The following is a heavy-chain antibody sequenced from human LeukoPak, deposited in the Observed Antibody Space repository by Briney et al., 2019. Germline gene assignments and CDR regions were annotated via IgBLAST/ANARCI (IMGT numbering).Heavy chain of an antibody. Sequence: RGSLRLSCSASGFTFSSYAMHWVRQAPGKGLEYVSALSSNGGSTYYADSVKGRFTISRDNSKNTLYLQMSSLRAEDTAVYYCVKDSSGPFSNFDYWGQGTLVTVSS. CDR1: GFTFSSYA. V-gene: IGHV3-64D*06. CDR3: VKDSSGPFSNFDY. D-gene: IGHD6-19*01. CDR2: LSSNGGST. J-gene: IGHJ4*02.